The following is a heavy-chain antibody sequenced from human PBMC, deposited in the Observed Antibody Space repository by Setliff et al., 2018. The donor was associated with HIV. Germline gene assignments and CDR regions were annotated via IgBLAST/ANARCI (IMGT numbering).Heavy chain of an antibody. V-gene: IGHV1-69*06. Sequence: ASVKVSCKPYGVTFTTYSITWVRQAPGQGLEWMGGIIPIIRSAKYAQKFQGRVTITADKSTSTAYMELSNLRSEDTAVYYCAREVASYSSRFDAFDVWGQGTTVTVSS. J-gene: IGHJ3*01. CDR3: AREVASYSSRFDAFDV. CDR1: GVTFTTYS. D-gene: IGHD6-13*01. CDR2: IIPIIRSA.